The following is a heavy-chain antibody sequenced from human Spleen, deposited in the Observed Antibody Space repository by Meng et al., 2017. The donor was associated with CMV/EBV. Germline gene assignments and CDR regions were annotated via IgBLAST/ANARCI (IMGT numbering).Heavy chain of an antibody. Sequence: GGSLRLSCVGSGFIFGSYSIHWVRQPPGKGLEWVAVMSYDGTEENYADSVKGRFTISRDNSKNTLYLQMNSLRAEDTAVYYCARGESSGYLDYWGQGTLVTVSS. J-gene: IGHJ4*02. D-gene: IGHD3-22*01. V-gene: IGHV3-30-3*01. CDR3: ARGESSGYLDY. CDR1: GFIFGSYS. CDR2: MSYDGTEE.